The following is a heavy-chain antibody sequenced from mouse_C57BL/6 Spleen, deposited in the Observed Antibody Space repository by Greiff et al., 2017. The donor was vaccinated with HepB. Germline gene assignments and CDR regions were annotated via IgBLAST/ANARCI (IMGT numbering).Heavy chain of an antibody. V-gene: IGHV1-39*01. CDR1: GYSFTDYN. D-gene: IGHD1-1*01. CDR2: INPNYGTT. J-gene: IGHJ1*03. Sequence: LVESGPELVKPGASVKISCKASGYSFTDYNMNWVKQSNGKSLEWIGVINPNYGTTSYNQKFKGKATLTVDQSSSTAYMQLNSLTSEDSAVYYCARRLITTVVYYWYFDVWGTGTTVTVSS. CDR3: ARRLITTVVYYWYFDV.